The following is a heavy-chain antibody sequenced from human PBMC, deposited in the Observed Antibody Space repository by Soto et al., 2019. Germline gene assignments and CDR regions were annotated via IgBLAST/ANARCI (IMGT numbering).Heavy chain of an antibody. CDR3: ARGMAAYYDILTGYWAY. CDR2: IIPIFGTA. Sequence: GASVKVSCKASGGTFSSYAISWVRQAPGQGLEWMGGIIPIFGTANYAQKFQGRVTMTRDTSTSTVYMELSSLRSEDTAVYYCARGMAAYYDILTGYWAYWGQGTLVTVSS. V-gene: IGHV1-69*05. CDR1: GGTFSSYA. D-gene: IGHD3-9*01. J-gene: IGHJ4*02.